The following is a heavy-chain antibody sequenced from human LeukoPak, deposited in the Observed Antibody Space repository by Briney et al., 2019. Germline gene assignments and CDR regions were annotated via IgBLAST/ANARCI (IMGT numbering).Heavy chain of an antibody. CDR2: IKQDGSEK. V-gene: IGHV3-7*01. CDR3: ARPRQVAATPVDLGPFFDF. D-gene: IGHD2-15*01. Sequence: GGSLRLSCAASGFTFSSYWMSWVRQAPGKGLEWVANIKQDGSEKYYVDSVKGRFTISRDNAKNSLYLQMNSLRAEDTAVYYCARPRQVAATPVDLGPFFDFWGLATLVTVSS. CDR1: GFTFSSYW. J-gene: IGHJ4*02.